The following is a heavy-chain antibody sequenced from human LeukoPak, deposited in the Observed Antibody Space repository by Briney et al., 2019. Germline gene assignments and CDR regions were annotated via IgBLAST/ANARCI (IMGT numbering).Heavy chain of an antibody. D-gene: IGHD5-18*01. CDR2: IKSKTDGGTT. CDR1: GFTFSNAW. V-gene: IGHV3-15*01. J-gene: IGHJ3*02. Sequence: GGSLRLSCAASGFTFSNAWMSWVRQAPGKGLEWVGRIKSKTDGGTTDYAAPVKGRFTISRDDSKNTLYLQMNSLKTEDTAVYYCAKDRRRGYSYGGPDAFDIWGQGTMVTVSS. CDR3: AKDRRRGYSYGGPDAFDI.